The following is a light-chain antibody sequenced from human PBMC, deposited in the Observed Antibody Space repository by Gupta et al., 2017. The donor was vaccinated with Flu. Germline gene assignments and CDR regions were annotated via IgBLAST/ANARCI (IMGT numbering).Light chain of an antibody. Sequence: QSALPQPASVSGSPGPPITISSTGTRSDVGAYNYVSWYQHHPGKAPKLMIYEVSNRPAGVANRFSGSKSGSTASLTISGLQAEDEADYYCTSYTTTSPYVFGTGTKFTVL. CDR2: EVS. J-gene: IGLJ1*01. V-gene: IGLV2-14*01. CDR3: TSYTTTSPYV. CDR1: RSDVGAYNY.